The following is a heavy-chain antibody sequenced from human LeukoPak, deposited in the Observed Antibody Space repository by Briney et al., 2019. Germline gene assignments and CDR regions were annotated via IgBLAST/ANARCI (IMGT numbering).Heavy chain of an antibody. CDR2: INPSGGST. D-gene: IGHD2-15*01. J-gene: IGHJ1*01. Sequence: GSVKVSCKASGYTFTSYYMHWVRQAPGQGLEWMGIINPSGGSTSYAQKFQGRVTITADESASTAYMELSSPRSEDTAVYYCARDSSDIRSLIAHWGQGTLVTVSS. V-gene: IGHV1-46*01. CDR3: ARDSSDIRSLIAH. CDR1: GYTFTSYY.